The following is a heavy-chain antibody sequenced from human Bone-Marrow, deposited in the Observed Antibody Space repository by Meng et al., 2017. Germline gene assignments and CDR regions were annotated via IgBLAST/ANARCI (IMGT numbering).Heavy chain of an antibody. D-gene: IGHD2-2*01. Sequence: QVAVRGWGAGLLQSSDPLSPPCAVYGGSFSGYYWGWIRQPQGKGLEWIGEINHSGSTNYNPSLKSRVTISVDTSKNQFSLKLSSVTAADTAVYYCARGTVVVPAEDHYSGYVFDYWGQGTLVTVSS. CDR2: INHSGST. V-gene: IGHV4-34*01. CDR1: GGSFSGYY. J-gene: IGHJ4*02. CDR3: ARGTVVVPAEDHYSGYVFDY.